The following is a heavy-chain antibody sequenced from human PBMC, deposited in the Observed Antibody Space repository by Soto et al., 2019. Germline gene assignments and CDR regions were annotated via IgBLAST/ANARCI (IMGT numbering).Heavy chain of an antibody. CDR2: ISSSSSYI. Sequence: EVQLVESGGGLVKPGGSLRLSCAASGFTFSSYSMNWVRQAPGKGLEWVSSISSSSSYIYYADSVKGRFTISRDNAKNSLYLQMNSLRAEDTAVYYCARDHLGSSWTRRMNAFDIWGQGTMVTVSS. V-gene: IGHV3-21*01. D-gene: IGHD6-13*01. CDR3: ARDHLGSSWTRRMNAFDI. CDR1: GFTFSSYS. J-gene: IGHJ3*02.